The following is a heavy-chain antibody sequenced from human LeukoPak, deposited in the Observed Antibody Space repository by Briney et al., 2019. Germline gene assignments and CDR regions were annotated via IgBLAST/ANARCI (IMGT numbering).Heavy chain of an antibody. CDR2: IYYSGST. J-gene: IGHJ6*02. CDR1: GGSFSGYY. Sequence: SETLSLTCAVYGGSFSGYYWSWIRQPPGKGLEWIGYIYYSGSTNYNPSLKSRVTISVDTSKNQFSLKLSSVTAADTAVYYCARHIGRWGLPVYYGMDVWGQGTTVTVSS. V-gene: IGHV4-59*08. CDR3: ARHIGRWGLPVYYGMDV. D-gene: IGHD2-21*02.